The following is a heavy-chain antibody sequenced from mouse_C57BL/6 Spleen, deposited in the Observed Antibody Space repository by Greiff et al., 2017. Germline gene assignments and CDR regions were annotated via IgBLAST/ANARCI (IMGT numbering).Heavy chain of an antibody. Sequence: EVKLMESEGGLVKPGGSLKLSCAASGFTFSSYAMSWVRQTPEKRLEWVATISDGGSYTYYPDNVKGRFTISRDNAKNNLYLQMSHLKSEDTAMYYCARDGGYGSSYDYWGQGTTLTVSS. J-gene: IGHJ2*01. V-gene: IGHV5-4*01. D-gene: IGHD1-1*01. CDR1: GFTFSSYA. CDR2: ISDGGSYT. CDR3: ARDGGYGSSYDY.